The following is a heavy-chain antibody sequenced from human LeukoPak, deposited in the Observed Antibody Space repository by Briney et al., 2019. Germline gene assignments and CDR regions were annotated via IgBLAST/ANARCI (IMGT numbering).Heavy chain of an antibody. D-gene: IGHD3-22*01. CDR1: GGSISTSSYY. V-gene: IGHV4-39*07. CDR2: IFYSGST. J-gene: IGHJ3*02. Sequence: SETLSLTCTVSGGSISTSSYYWGWVRQPPGKGLEWIGNIFYSGSTYYSPSLKSRVTISLDTSRNQFSLKLNSVTAADTAVYYCARAKPENYYDSSVADPFDIWGQGTMVTVSS. CDR3: ARAKPENYYDSSVADPFDI.